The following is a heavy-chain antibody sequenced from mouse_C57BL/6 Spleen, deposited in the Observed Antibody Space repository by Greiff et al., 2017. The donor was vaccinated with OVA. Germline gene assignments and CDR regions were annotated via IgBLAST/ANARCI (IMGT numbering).Heavy chain of an antibody. V-gene: IGHV5-4*01. CDR2: ISDGGSYT. D-gene: IGHD2-4*01. CDR1: GFTFSSYA. CDR3: AREIDYDGHWYFDV. Sequence: EVQGVESGGGLVKPGGSLKLSCAASGFTFSSYAMSWVRQTPEKRLEWVATISDGGSYTYYPDNVKGRFTISRDNAKNNLYLQMSHLKSEDTAMYYCAREIDYDGHWYFDVWGTGTTVTVSS. J-gene: IGHJ1*03.